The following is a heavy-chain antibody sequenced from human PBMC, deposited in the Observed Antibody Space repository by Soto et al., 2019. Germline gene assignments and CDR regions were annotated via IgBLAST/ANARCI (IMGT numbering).Heavy chain of an antibody. Sequence: QVQLVQSGAEVKKPGSSVKVSCKASGGTFSTYTITWVRQAPGQGLEWMGRIIPIIGIINYAQKFQGRVTISADKFPGKAYMELTGLQSDATAVYYCAGDPDSHYNDSHASSYPWGQGTLVTVSS. J-gene: IGHJ5*02. CDR1: GGTFSTYT. V-gene: IGHV1-69*08. CDR2: IIPIIGII. D-gene: IGHD4-4*01. CDR3: AGDPDSHYNDSHASSYP.